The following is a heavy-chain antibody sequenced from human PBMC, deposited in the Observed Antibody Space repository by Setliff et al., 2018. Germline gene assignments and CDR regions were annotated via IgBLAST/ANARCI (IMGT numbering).Heavy chain of an antibody. CDR1: GFTFDDYG. CDR2: ITWNSDTT. J-gene: IGHJ4*02. CDR3: TRDSVYSSGWYASGH. D-gene: IGHD6-19*01. Sequence: GGSLRLSCATSGFTFDDYGMSWVRQAPGKGLEWVSGITWNSDTTGYADSVKGRFTISRDNAKNSLYLQMDSLRAEDTALYYCTRDSVYSSGWYASGHWGQGTQVTVSS. V-gene: IGHV3-20*04.